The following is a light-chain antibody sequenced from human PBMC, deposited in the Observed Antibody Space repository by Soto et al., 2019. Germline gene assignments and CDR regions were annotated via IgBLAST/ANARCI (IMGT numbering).Light chain of an antibody. CDR3: ASWDDSLNGPV. Sequence: QTVLTQPPSASGTPGQRVSISCSGRTSNIGSQTVNWYQRLPGTAPKLLIYIDNQRPSGVPDRFSGSKSGTSASLAISGLQSEDEADYSCASWDDSLNGPVFGGGTKVTVL. J-gene: IGLJ2*01. CDR1: TSNIGSQT. V-gene: IGLV1-44*01. CDR2: IDN.